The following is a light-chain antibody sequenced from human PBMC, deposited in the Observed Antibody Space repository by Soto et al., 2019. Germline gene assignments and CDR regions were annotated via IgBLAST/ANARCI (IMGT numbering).Light chain of an antibody. CDR1: SSNIGAGYD. Sequence: QSVLTQPPSVSGAPGQTITISCTGSSSNIGAGYDVHWYQQLPGRAPKLLIYGNSNRPSGVPDRFSGSKSGPSASLAITGLQAEDEADYYCQSYDSKLSNYVFGTGTKVTVL. J-gene: IGLJ1*01. V-gene: IGLV1-40*01. CDR3: QSYDSKLSNYV. CDR2: GNS.